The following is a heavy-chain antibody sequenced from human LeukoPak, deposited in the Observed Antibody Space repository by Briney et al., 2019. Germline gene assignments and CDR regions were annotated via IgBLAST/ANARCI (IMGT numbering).Heavy chain of an antibody. CDR1: GFTFSSYS. V-gene: IGHV3-48*04. CDR3: ARGSGWYHY. J-gene: IGHJ4*02. CDR2: ISSSSTI. Sequence: GGSLRLSCAASGFTFSSYSMNWVRQAPGKGLEWVSYISSSSTIYYADSVKGRFTVSSDNAKNSLSLQMSSPRAEDTAVYYCARGSGWYHYWGQGTLVTVSS. D-gene: IGHD1-14*01.